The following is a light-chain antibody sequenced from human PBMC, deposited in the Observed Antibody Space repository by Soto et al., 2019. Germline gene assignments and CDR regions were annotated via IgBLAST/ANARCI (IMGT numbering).Light chain of an antibody. CDR2: GAS. V-gene: IGKV3-15*01. CDR3: QQYYNWPPYT. CDR1: QSVDTN. J-gene: IGKJ2*01. Sequence: EVVMTQSPATLSVSPGDRDTPSCRASQSVDTNVAWYQQKPGQAPRLLVHGASTRATGVPARFTGIGSGTDFTLTISGLQSDDFAVYYCQQYYNWPPYTFGQGTKLQIK.